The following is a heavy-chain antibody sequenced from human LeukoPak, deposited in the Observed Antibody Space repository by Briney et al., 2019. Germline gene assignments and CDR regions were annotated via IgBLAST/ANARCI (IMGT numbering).Heavy chain of an antibody. CDR2: ISSRSSTI. J-gene: IGHJ4*02. V-gene: IGHV3-48*02. CDR3: ARGCSGGSCFGDFDY. Sequence: PGGSLRLSCAASGFTFSSYSMNWVRQAPGKGLEWISYISSRSSTIYYADSVKGRFTISRDNAKNPLYLQMNSLRDEDTAVYYCARGCSGGSCFGDFDYWGQGTLGTVSS. D-gene: IGHD2-15*01. CDR1: GFTFSSYS.